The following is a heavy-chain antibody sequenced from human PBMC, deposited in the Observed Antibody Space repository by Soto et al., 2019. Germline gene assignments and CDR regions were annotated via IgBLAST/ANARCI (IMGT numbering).Heavy chain of an antibody. Sequence: GESLKISCKGSGYTFTSYWIGWLRQMPGKGLEWMGIIYPGDSDTRYSPSFQGQVTISADKSLTTAYLQWTSLKASDTAMYYCAREFTCTSFNYWGQGTLVTVSS. J-gene: IGHJ4*02. V-gene: IGHV5-51*01. CDR2: IYPGDSDT. CDR3: AREFTCTSFNY. CDR1: GYTFTSYW. D-gene: IGHD3-16*01.